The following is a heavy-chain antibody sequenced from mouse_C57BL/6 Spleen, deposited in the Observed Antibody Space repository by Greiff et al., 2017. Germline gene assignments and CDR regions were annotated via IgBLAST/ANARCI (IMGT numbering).Heavy chain of an antibody. J-gene: IGHJ3*01. CDR2: IHPNSGST. CDR1: GYTFTSYW. CDR3: ERAYGYEAWLAY. Sequence: QVQLQQPGAELVKPGASVKLSCKASGYTFTSYWMHWVKQRPGRGLEWIGMIHPNSGSTNYNENFKSKATLTVDKSSNTAYMQLSSLTSEDCAVYYCERAYGYEAWLAYWGQGTRVTVSA. D-gene: IGHD2-2*01. V-gene: IGHV1-64*01.